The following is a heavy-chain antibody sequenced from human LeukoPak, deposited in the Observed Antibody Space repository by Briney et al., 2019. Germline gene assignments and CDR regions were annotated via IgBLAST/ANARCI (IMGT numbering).Heavy chain of an antibody. CDR1: GGSISSGGYS. Sequence: SQTLSLTCAVSGGSISSGGYSWSWIRQPPGKGLEWIGYIYHSGSTYYNPSLKSRVTISVDRSKNQFSLKLSSVTAADTAVYYCARGSSYYGSWSYYNLGNWFDPWGQGTLVTVSS. CDR3: ARGSSYYGSWSYYNLGNWFDP. V-gene: IGHV4-30-2*01. D-gene: IGHD3-10*01. CDR2: IYHSGST. J-gene: IGHJ5*02.